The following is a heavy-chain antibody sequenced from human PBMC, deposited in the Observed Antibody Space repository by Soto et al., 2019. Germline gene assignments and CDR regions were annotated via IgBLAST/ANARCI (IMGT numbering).Heavy chain of an antibody. J-gene: IGHJ6*02. D-gene: IGHD6-19*01. CDR2: IYPGDSDT. CDR1: GYSFTTYW. Sequence: GESLKISCKGSGYSFTTYWIAWVRQMPGKGLEWMGIIYPGDSDTRYNPSFQGQVTISADKSISTAYLQWSSLKASDTAMYYCARQEAVAGPYYYYYGMDVWGQGTTVTVSS. V-gene: IGHV5-51*01. CDR3: ARQEAVAGPYYYYYGMDV.